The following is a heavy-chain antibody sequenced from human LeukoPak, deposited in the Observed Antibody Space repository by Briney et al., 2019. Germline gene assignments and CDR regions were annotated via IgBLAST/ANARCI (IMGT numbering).Heavy chain of an antibody. D-gene: IGHD3-3*01. CDR1: GGSISSSSYY. V-gene: IGHV4-39*01. CDR3: ARHKRFGVVILYYFDY. J-gene: IGHJ4*02. Sequence: SETQSLTCTVSGGSISSSSYYWGWIRQPPGKGLEWIGSIYYSGSTYYNPSPKSRVTISVDTSKNQFSLKLSSVTAADTAVYYCARHKRFGVVILYYFDYWGQGTLVTVSS. CDR2: IYYSGST.